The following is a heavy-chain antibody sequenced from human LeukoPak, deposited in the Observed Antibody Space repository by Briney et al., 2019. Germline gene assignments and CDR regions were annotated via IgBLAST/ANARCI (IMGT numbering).Heavy chain of an antibody. J-gene: IGHJ3*02. Sequence: GGSLRLSCAASGITFRISDMSWVRQAPGKGLEWVSVVSAGGFTSYGDSVKGRFTISRDKSKNTVHLDMNTLRAEDTAVYYCARDNNYGSGKTDAFDIWGQGTMVTVSS. CDR2: VSAGGFT. CDR3: ARDNNYGSGKTDAFDI. V-gene: IGHV3-23*01. CDR1: GITFRISD. D-gene: IGHD3-10*01.